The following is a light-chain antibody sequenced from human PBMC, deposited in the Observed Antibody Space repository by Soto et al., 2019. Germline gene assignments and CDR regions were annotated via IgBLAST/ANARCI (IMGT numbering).Light chain of an antibody. CDR2: VDSDGRH. V-gene: IGLV4-69*02. CDR1: SGHSSYA. CDR3: QTWGTGILV. Sequence: QPVLTQSPSASASLGASVKLTCILSSGHSSYAIAWHQQQPEKGPRYLMKVDSDGRHSRGDGIPDRFSGSSSGAERYLTISSLQSEDEADYYCQTWGTGILVFGGGTQLTVL. J-gene: IGLJ3*02.